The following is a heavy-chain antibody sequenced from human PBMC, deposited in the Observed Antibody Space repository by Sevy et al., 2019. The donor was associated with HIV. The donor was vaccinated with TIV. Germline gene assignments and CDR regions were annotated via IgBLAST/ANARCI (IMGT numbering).Heavy chain of an antibody. J-gene: IGHJ4*02. CDR1: GFTFSSYW. V-gene: IGHV3-7*04. CDR2: IKQDGSEK. CDR3: ARGYSNLGGLSYGSYYFDY. Sequence: GGSLRLSCAASGFTFSSYWMSWVRQAPGKGLEWVANIKQDGSEKYYVDSVKGRFTISRDNAKNSLYLQMNSLRAEDSAVYYCARGYSNLGGLSYGSYYFDYWGQGTLVTASS. D-gene: IGHD5-18*01.